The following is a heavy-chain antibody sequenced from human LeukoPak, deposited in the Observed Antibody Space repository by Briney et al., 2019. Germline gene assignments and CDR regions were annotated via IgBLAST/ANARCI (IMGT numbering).Heavy chain of an antibody. Sequence: GGSLRLSCAASGFTFTRYWMHWVRQVPGKGLVWVSRVNPEGNSVRHGDSVKGRFTSSRDNAKNTLYLQMHSLRAEDMAVYYCARGGSYGDYWGQGILVSVSS. V-gene: IGHV3-74*01. CDR2: VNPEGNSV. D-gene: IGHD3-16*01. J-gene: IGHJ4*02. CDR3: ARGGSYGDY. CDR1: GFTFTRYW.